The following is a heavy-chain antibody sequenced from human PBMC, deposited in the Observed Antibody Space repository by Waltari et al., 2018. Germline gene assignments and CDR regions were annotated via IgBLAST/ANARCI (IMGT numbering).Heavy chain of an antibody. Sequence: EVRPVESEGGVVQTGESVRLSCAASVVTFSSYSVNWIRTAPGKGLDWLSYFSSGSSTIFYGYSVKGRFTISRDNAKNSLYLRMNSLRAEDTAVYYCARGGYCNSTTCHGSSAFDIWGQGTVVTVSS. V-gene: IGHV3-48*01. CDR1: VVTFSSYS. CDR3: ARGGYCNSTTCHGSSAFDI. D-gene: IGHD2-2*01. J-gene: IGHJ3*02. CDR2: FSSGSSTI.